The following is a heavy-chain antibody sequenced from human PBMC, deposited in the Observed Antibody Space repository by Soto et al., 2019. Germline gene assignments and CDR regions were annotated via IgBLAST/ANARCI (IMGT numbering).Heavy chain of an antibody. J-gene: IGHJ4*02. CDR3: ARGLGTGLLWFGELPY. V-gene: IGHV1-8*01. CDR1: GYAFACYS. Sequence: GASVKLCSKAPGYAFACYSINSVRQATEQGLEWMGWMNPNSGNTGYAQKFQGRVTMTRNTSISTAYMELSSLRSEDTAVYYCARGLGTGLLWFGELPYWGQGTLVTVSS. D-gene: IGHD3-10*01. CDR2: MNPNSGNT.